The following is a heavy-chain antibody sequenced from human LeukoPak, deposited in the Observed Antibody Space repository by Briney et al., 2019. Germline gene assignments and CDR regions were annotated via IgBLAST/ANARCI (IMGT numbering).Heavy chain of an antibody. CDR2: IYYSGST. D-gene: IGHD3-22*01. Sequence: SETLSLTCTGSGGSISSYYWSWIRQPPGKGLEWIGYIYYSGSTNYNPSLKSRVTISVDTSKNQFSLKLSSVTAADTAVYYCARTDTYYYDSSGHDAFDIWGQGTMVTVSS. J-gene: IGHJ3*02. V-gene: IGHV4-59*08. CDR1: GGSISSYY. CDR3: ARTDTYYYDSSGHDAFDI.